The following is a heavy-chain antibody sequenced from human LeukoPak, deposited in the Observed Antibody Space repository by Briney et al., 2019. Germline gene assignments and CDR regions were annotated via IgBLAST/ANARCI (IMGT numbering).Heavy chain of an antibody. Sequence: GASVKVSCKASGYTFTGYYMHWVRQAPGQGLEWMGRINPNSGGTNYAQKFQGRVTMTRDTSISTAYMELSRLRSDDTAVYYCAREPTYYDFWSGQPNWFDPWGQGTLVTVS. CDR1: GYTFTGYY. V-gene: IGHV1-2*06. CDR2: INPNSGGT. CDR3: AREPTYYDFWSGQPNWFDP. D-gene: IGHD3-3*01. J-gene: IGHJ5*02.